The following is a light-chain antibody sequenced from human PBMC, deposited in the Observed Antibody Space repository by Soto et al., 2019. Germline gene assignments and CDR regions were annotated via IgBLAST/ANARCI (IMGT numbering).Light chain of an antibody. CDR1: RGISSY. V-gene: IGKV1-9*01. J-gene: IGKJ5*01. CDR2: SAS. CDR3: QQLNSYPQT. Sequence: IQLTQSPSSLSASVGDRVTITCQASRGISSYLAWYQQKPGKAPKLQVYSASTLQSGVPSRFSGSGSGPDFTLTISSLQPEDSATYFCQQLNSYPQTFGQGTRLEIK.